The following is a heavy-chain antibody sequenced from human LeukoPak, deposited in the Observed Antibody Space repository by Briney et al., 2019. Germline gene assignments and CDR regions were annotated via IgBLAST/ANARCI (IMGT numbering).Heavy chain of an antibody. D-gene: IGHD6-13*01. CDR2: IHTSGTP. Sequence: PSETLSLTCSVSGGSITFYYWNWIRKPAGKGLEWIGRIHTSGTPNYNPSLKSRVTMSIDTSQKKFSLNLTSVTAADTAVYYCASSTWKKTFDYWGQGALVTVSS. J-gene: IGHJ4*02. V-gene: IGHV4-4*07. CDR1: GGSITFYY. CDR3: ASSTWKKTFDY.